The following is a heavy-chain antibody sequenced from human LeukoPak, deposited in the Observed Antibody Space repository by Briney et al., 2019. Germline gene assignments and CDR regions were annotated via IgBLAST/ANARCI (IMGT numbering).Heavy chain of an antibody. CDR2: INTNTGNP. CDR1: GYTFTSYA. CDR3: ARGPPYYDSSLYYYYYMDV. J-gene: IGHJ6*03. D-gene: IGHD3-22*01. V-gene: IGHV7-4-1*02. Sequence: ASVKVSCKASGYTFTSYAMNWVRQAPGQGLEWMGWINTNTGNPTYAQGFTGRFVFSLDTSVSTAYLQISSLKAEDTAVYYCARGPPYYDSSLYYYYYMDVWGKGTTVTVSS.